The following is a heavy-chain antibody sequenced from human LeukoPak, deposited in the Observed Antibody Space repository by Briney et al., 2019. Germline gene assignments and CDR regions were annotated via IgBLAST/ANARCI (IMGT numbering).Heavy chain of an antibody. CDR2: IKSKTDGGTT. CDR1: GFTFSNAW. Sequence: PGGSLRLSCAASGFTFSNAWMSWVRQAPGKGLEWVGRIKSKTDGGTTDYAAPVKGRFTISRDDSKNTLYLQMNSLKTEDTAVYYCTTQPEVYDFWSGYFLFNGGIDYWGQGTLVTVSS. D-gene: IGHD3-3*01. CDR3: TTQPEVYDFWSGYFLFNGGIDY. J-gene: IGHJ4*02. V-gene: IGHV3-15*01.